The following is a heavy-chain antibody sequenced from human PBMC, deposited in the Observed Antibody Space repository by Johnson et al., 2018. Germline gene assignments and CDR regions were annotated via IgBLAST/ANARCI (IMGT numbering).Heavy chain of an antibody. Sequence: VQLLESGGGLVQPGGSLRLSCAASGFTFSSYDMHWVRQATGKGLEWVEVIWNDGSNKYYADSVKGRFTISIDNSKNTLYLQMNSLGAEDTAVYYCARDWEGMASITRCFQHLGQGTLVTVSS. CDR2: IWNDGSNK. CDR1: GFTFSSYD. D-gene: IGHD5-24*01. J-gene: IGHJ1*01. V-gene: IGHV3-33*08. CDR3: ARDWEGMASITRCFQH.